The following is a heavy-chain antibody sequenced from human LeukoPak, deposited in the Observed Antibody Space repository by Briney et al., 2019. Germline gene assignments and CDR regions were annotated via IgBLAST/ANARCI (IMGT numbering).Heavy chain of an antibody. CDR2: ISAYNGNT. D-gene: IGHD3-10*01. CDR1: GYTFTSYG. V-gene: IGHV1-18*01. Sequence: ASVKVSCKASGYTFTSYGISWVRQAPGQGLEWMGWISAYNGNTNYAQKLQGRVTMTTDTSTSTAYTELRSLRSDDTAVYYCARGPDVWFGESNYYFDYWGQGTLVTVSS. J-gene: IGHJ4*02. CDR3: ARGPDVWFGESNYYFDY.